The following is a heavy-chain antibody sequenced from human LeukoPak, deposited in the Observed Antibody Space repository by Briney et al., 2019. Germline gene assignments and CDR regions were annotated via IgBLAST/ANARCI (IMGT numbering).Heavy chain of an antibody. CDR2: IYYTGST. J-gene: IGHJ5*02. CDR1: GGSISSYY. Sequence: SETLSLTCTISGGSISSYYWSWIRQPPGKGLEWIGYIYYTGSTNHNPSLKSRVTISVDTSKNQFSLKLSSVTAADTAVYYCARRLLYYDILTGYSGLYNWFDPWGQGTLVTVSS. V-gene: IGHV4-59*08. CDR3: ARRLLYYDILTGYSGLYNWFDP. D-gene: IGHD3-9*01.